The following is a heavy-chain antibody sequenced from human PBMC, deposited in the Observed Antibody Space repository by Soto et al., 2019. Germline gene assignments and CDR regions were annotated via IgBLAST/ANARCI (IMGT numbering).Heavy chain of an antibody. D-gene: IGHD3-16*02. J-gene: IGHJ4*02. Sequence: QVQLVQSGAEVKKPGSSVKVSCKASGGTFSSYAISWVRQAPGQGLEWMGGIIPIFGTANYAQKFQGRVTITADESTSTAYMGLSSLRFEDPAVYYCAGCPYDYVWGSYRPLDYWGQGTLVTVSS. CDR2: IIPIFGTA. V-gene: IGHV1-69*01. CDR1: GGTFSSYA. CDR3: AGCPYDYVWGSYRPLDY.